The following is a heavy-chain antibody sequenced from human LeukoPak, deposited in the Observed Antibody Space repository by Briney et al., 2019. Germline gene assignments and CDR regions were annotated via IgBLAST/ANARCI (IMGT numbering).Heavy chain of an antibody. J-gene: IGHJ5*02. CDR2: VYYSGIT. D-gene: IGHD3-22*01. Sequence: PSETLSLTCSVSGASISGYYYNWIRQPPGKVLEWIGYVYYSGITNFNPSLKSRVTMSVDTSKNQFSLKVSSVTAADTAVYYCARVLLSSGSSTWGQGTLVTVSS. CDR3: ARVLLSSGSST. CDR1: GASISGYY. V-gene: IGHV4-59*01.